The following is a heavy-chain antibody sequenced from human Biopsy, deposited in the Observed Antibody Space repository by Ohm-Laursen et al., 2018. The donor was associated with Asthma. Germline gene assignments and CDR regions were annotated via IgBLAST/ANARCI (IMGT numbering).Heavy chain of an antibody. V-gene: IGHV3-21*04. CDR3: ARVKDGYNFDY. CDR2: ISSSSSYI. CDR1: GFTFSSYA. J-gene: IGHJ4*02. D-gene: IGHD5-24*01. Sequence: SLRLSCAASGFTFSSYAMSWVRQAPGKGLEWVSSISSSSSYIYYADSVKGRFTISRDNAKNSLYLQMNSLRAEDTAVYYCARVKDGYNFDYWGQGTLVTVSS.